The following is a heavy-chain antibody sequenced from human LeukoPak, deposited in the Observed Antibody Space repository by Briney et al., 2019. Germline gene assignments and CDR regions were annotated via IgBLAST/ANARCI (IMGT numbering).Heavy chain of an antibody. CDR1: GGSISPYY. CDR2: IYYSGTT. Sequence: CETLSLTCSVSGGSISPYYWSWIRQPPGKGLEWIGYIYYSGTTNYNPSLQSRVTISVATSKNQFSLKLSSVTAADTALYYCARDRASAGGFDYWGQGTLVTVSS. J-gene: IGHJ4*02. V-gene: IGHV4-59*01. D-gene: IGHD2-15*01. CDR3: ARDRASAGGFDY.